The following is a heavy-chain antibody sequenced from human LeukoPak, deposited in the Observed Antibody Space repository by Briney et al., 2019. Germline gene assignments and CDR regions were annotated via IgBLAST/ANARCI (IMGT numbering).Heavy chain of an antibody. Sequence: PGGSLRLSCAASGFTFSSYAMHWVRQAPGKGLEWVAVISYDGSNKYYADSVKGRFTISRDNSKNTLYLQMNSLRAEDTAVYYCAKDRTTAALDPWGQGTLVTVSS. CDR3: AKDRTTAALDP. CDR1: GFTFSSYA. V-gene: IGHV3-30*04. D-gene: IGHD6-13*01. J-gene: IGHJ5*02. CDR2: ISYDGSNK.